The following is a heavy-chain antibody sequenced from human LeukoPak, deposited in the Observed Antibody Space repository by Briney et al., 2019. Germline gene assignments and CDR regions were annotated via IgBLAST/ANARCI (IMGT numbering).Heavy chain of an antibody. D-gene: IGHD4-11*01. V-gene: IGHV4-39*01. Sequence: SETLSLTCTVSGGSISSSSYYWGWIRQPPGKGLEWIGSIYYSGSTYYSPSLKSRVTISVDTSKNQFSLKLSSVTAADTAVYYCASRTRMTTVFSFDYWGQGTLVTVSS. CDR2: IYYSGST. J-gene: IGHJ4*02. CDR1: GGSISSSSYY. CDR3: ASRTRMTTVFSFDY.